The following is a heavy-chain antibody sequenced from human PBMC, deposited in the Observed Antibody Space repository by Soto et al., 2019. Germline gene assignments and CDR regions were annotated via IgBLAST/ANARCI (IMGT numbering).Heavy chain of an antibody. D-gene: IGHD1-26*01. J-gene: IGHJ4*02. CDR1: GFTFGSYA. CDR3: AQDFGGRRPFHY. V-gene: IGHV3-23*01. Sequence: VQLLESGGGLVQPGGSLRISGAASGFTFGSYARTWVRQAPGKGLEWVSALTGSGASTYYADSVRSRFVISRDNSKNTLYLQMYSLRAEDTAVYYCAQDFGGRRPFHYWGQGTLVTVSS. CDR2: LTGSGAST.